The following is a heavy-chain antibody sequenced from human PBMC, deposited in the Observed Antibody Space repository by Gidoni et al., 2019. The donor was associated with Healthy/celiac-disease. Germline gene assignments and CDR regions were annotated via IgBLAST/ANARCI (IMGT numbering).Heavy chain of an antibody. D-gene: IGHD3-22*01. CDR1: GFTFSIYD. V-gene: IGHV3-23*01. J-gene: IGHJ6*02. Sequence: EVQLLESGGGLVQPGGSRRLPCVPSGFTFSIYDMIWVRQAPGKGLGWVSAISGSGGSTYYADSVKGRFTISRDNSKNTLYLQMNSLRAEDTAVYYCANHESSGYYSGDYYYYGMDVWGQGTTVTVSS. CDR2: ISGSGGST. CDR3: ANHESSGYYSGDYYYYGMDV.